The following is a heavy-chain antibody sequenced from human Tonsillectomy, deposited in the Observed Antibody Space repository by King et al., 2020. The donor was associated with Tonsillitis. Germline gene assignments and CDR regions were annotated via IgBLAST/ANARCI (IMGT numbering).Heavy chain of an antibody. D-gene: IGHD3-22*01. CDR2: IVVGRGNK. Sequence: QLVESGPEVKKPGTSVKVSCKASGFTFTSSAMQWVRQARGQRLEWIGWIVVGRGNKNYAQKFQERVTITRDMSTSTAYMELSSLRSEDTAVYYCAAELYDSSGYYEAAPWGQGTLVTVSS. V-gene: IGHV1-58*02. CDR3: AAELYDSSGYYEAAP. J-gene: IGHJ5*02. CDR1: GFTFTSSA.